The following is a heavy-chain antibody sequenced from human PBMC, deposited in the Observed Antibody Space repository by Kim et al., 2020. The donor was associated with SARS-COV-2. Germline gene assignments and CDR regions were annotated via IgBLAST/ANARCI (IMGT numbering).Heavy chain of an antibody. CDR3: ARGRVDIVVVVAATRAFDI. D-gene: IGHD2-15*01. CDR1: GGSFSGYY. Sequence: SETLSLTCAVYGGSFSGYYWSWIRQPPGKGLEWIGEINHSGSTNYNPSLKSRVTISVDTSKNQFSLKLSSVTAADTAVYYCARGRVDIVVVVAATRAFDIWGQGTMVTVSS. J-gene: IGHJ3*02. V-gene: IGHV4-34*01. CDR2: INHSGST.